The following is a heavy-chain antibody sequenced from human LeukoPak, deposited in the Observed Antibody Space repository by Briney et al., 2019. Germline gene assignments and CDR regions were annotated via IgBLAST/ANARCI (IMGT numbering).Heavy chain of an antibody. D-gene: IGHD6-6*01. V-gene: IGHV3-13*01. CDR2: IGTAGDT. CDR1: GFTFSSYD. J-gene: IGHJ4*02. CDR3: ARDKAAQGLDY. Sequence: GGSLRLSCAASGFTFSSYDMHWVRQATGKGLEWVSAIGTAGDTYYPGSVKDRFTISRENAKNSLYLQMNSLRAGDTAVYYCARDKAAQGLDYWGQGTLVTVSS.